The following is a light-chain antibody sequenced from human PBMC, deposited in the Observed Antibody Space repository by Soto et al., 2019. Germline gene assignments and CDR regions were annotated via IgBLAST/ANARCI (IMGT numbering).Light chain of an antibody. J-gene: IGKJ4*01. CDR3: QQFDNLQLT. Sequence: DIQMTQSPSSLSASVGDRVTITCQASQDIGHYLNWYQQRPGKAPELLIYDASNLETGVPSRFSGSGSGTNFTFSISSLEPEDIATYYCQQFDNLQLTFGGGTKVDIK. CDR2: DAS. V-gene: IGKV1-33*01. CDR1: QDIGHY.